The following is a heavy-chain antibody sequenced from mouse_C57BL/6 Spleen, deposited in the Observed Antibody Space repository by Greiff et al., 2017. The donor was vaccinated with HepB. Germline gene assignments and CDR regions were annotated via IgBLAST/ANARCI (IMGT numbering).Heavy chain of an antibody. CDR2: IDPSDSYT. CDR3: ARLGYYAMDY. Sequence: VQLQQPGAELVMPGASVKLSCKASGYTFTSYWMHWVKQRPGQGLEWIGEIDPSDSYTNYNRKFKGKSTLTVDKSSSTAYMQLSSLTSEDPAVYYCARLGYYAMDYWGQGTSVTVSS. CDR1: GYTFTSYW. V-gene: IGHV1-69*01. J-gene: IGHJ4*01. D-gene: IGHD3-1*01.